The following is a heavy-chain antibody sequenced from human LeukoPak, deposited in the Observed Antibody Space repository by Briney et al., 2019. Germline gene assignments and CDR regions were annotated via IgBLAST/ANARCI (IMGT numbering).Heavy chain of an antibody. CDR3: AGNRDGYNSFDY. CDR1: GGSINNGGYY. V-gene: IGHV4-31*03. J-gene: IGHJ4*02. D-gene: IGHD5-24*01. CDR2: IYYSGSS. Sequence: SETLSLTCTVSGGSINNGGYYWSWIRQHPGKGLEWIGYIYYSGSSYYNPSLRSRVTISVDTSKNHFSLKLSSVTAADTAVYYCAGNRDGYNSFDYWGQGTLVTVSS.